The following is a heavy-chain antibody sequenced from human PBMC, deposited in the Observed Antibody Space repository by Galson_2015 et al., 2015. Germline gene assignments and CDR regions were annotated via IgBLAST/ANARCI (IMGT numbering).Heavy chain of an antibody. CDR3: AKPPFGDSSGYYYWDFDY. CDR1: GFTFSSYA. CDR2: ISGSGGST. D-gene: IGHD3-22*01. J-gene: IGHJ4*02. V-gene: IGHV3-23*01. Sequence: GSLRLSCAASGFTFSSYAMSWVRQAPGKGLEWVSAISGSGGSTYYADSVKGRFTISRDNSKNTLYLQMNSLRAEDTAVYYCAKPPFGDSSGYYYWDFDYWGQGTLVTVSS.